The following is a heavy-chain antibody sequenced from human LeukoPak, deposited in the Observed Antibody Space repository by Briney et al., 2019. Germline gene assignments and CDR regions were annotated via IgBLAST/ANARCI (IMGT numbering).Heavy chain of an antibody. CDR2: ISYDGSNK. CDR3: ARDPMTSDAFDI. Sequence: GGSLRLSCAASGFTFSSYAMHWVRQAPGKGLEWVAVISYDGSNKYYADSVKGRFTISRDNSKSTLYLQMNSLRAEDTAVYYCARDPMTSDAFDIWGQGTMVTVSS. CDR1: GFTFSSYA. V-gene: IGHV3-30-3*01. J-gene: IGHJ3*02. D-gene: IGHD2-21*02.